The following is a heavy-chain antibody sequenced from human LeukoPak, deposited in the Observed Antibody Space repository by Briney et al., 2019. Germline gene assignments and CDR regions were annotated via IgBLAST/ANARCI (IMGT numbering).Heavy chain of an antibody. CDR3: AKGDDSSGYYPGGADY. D-gene: IGHD3-22*01. CDR1: GFTFSSYA. CDR2: ISGSGGST. J-gene: IGHJ4*02. V-gene: IGHV3-23*01. Sequence: QAGGSLRLSCAASGFTFSSYAMSWVRQAPGKGLEWVSAISGSGGSTYYADSVKGRFTISRDNSKNTLYLQMNSLRAEDTAVYYCAKGDDSSGYYPGGADYWGQGTLVTVSS.